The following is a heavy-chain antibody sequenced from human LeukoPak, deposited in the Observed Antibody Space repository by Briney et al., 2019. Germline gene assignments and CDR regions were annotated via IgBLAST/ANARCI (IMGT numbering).Heavy chain of an antibody. CDR3: ARNFLANWNDVDY. CDR1: GFTFSSYS. J-gene: IGHJ4*02. CDR2: ISSSSSYI. D-gene: IGHD1-1*01. V-gene: IGHV3-21*04. Sequence: GGSLRLSCAAPGFTFSSYSMNWVRQAPGKGLEWVSSISSSSSYIYYADSVKGRFTISRDNAKNSLYLQMNSLRAEDTALYYCARNFLANWNDVDYWGQGTLVTVSS.